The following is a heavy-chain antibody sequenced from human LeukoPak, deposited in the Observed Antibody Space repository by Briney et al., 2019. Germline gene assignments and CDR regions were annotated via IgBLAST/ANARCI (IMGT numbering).Heavy chain of an antibody. CDR2: IYYSGST. D-gene: IGHD2-15*01. CDR3: ARGLRCSGGSCYSAYYYYMDV. Sequence: SETLSLTCTVSGGSISSYYWSWIRQPPGKGLEWIGYIYYSGSTNYNPSLKSRVTISVDTSKNQFSLKLSSVTAADTAVYYCARGLRCSGGSCYSAYYYYMDVWGKGTTVTVSS. V-gene: IGHV4-59*01. CDR1: GGSISSYY. J-gene: IGHJ6*03.